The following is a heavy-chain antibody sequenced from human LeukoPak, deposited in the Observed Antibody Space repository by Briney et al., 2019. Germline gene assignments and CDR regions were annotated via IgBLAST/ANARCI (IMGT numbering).Heavy chain of an antibody. V-gene: IGHV3-7*01. CDR2: IKGDGSAY. D-gene: IGHD3-22*01. CDR3: ARDRNYCDGSRRYDVFDI. J-gene: IGHJ3*02. CDR1: GFTFSSYW. Sequence: GGSLRLSCVASGFTFSSYWMTWVRQAPRKGLEWVANIKGDGSAYHYVDSAQGRFIISRDNAKNSLYLQMNSLRAEDTAVYYCARDRNYCDGSRRYDVFDIWGQGTMVTASS.